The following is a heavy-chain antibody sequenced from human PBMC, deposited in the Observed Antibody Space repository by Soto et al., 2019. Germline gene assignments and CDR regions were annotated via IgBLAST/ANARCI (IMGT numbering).Heavy chain of an antibody. D-gene: IGHD6-6*01. Sequence: LRLSCAASGFIFSNYAMSWIGQAPGKGLEWVSFISGSGSSTYYADSVKGRFTISRGNSKNTLYLQMNSLRAEDAAVYYCVREASSSGLHLDHWGRGTLVTVSS. CDR3: VREASSSGLHLDH. J-gene: IGHJ4*02. CDR1: GFIFSNYA. V-gene: IGHV3-23*01. CDR2: ISGSGSST.